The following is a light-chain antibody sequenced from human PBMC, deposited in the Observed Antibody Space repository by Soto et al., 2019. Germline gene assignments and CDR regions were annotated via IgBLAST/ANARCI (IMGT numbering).Light chain of an antibody. CDR1: QSVSSSY. J-gene: IGKJ2*01. Sequence: EIVLTQSPGTLSLFPGERATLSCRASQSVSSSYFAWYQQKPGQAPRLLIYGASGRATGIPDRFSGSGSGTDFTLTISRLEPEDFAVYYCQQYGSSPMYTFGQGTKLEIK. V-gene: IGKV3-20*01. CDR3: QQYGSSPMYT. CDR2: GAS.